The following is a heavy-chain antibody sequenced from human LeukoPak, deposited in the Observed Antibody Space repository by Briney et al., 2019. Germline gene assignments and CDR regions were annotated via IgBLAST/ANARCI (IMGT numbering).Heavy chain of an antibody. V-gene: IGHV3-21*01. CDR1: GFTFSSYS. J-gene: IGHJ4*02. Sequence: GGSLRLSCAASGFTFSSYSMNWVRQAPGKGLEWVSSISSSSSSMYYADSVKGRFTISRDNAKNSLFLQMNSLRAEDTAVYYCVRDLYGSGRYQRDYWGQGTLVTVSS. CDR2: ISSSSSSM. CDR3: VRDLYGSGRYQRDY. D-gene: IGHD3-10*01.